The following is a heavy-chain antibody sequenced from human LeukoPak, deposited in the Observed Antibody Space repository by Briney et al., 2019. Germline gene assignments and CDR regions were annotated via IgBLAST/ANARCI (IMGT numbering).Heavy chain of an antibody. D-gene: IGHD6-13*01. CDR3: ARVRSSSWYDY. J-gene: IGHJ4*02. Sequence: GGSLRLSCATSGFTFSTSWMHWVRQGLGEGLVWVSRISSDGSTTTYADSVKGRSTISRDNAKNTLYLQMNSLRVEDTAVYYCARVRSSSWYDYWGQGARVTVSS. CDR2: ISSDGSTT. V-gene: IGHV3-74*01. CDR1: GFTFSTSW.